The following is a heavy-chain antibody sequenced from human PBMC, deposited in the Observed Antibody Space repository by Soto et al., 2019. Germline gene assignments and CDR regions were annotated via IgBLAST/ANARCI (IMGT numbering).Heavy chain of an antibody. CDR1: GFTFGSYN. Sequence: PGGSLRLSCAASGFTFGSYNMDWVRQAPGKGLEWLSYISGSGTTIYYADSVRGRFTTSRDNAKNSLYLQMNSLRDDDTAVYYCARDQTTGWFDPWGQGTLVTVSS. CDR3: ARDQTTGWFDP. CDR2: ISGSGTTI. J-gene: IGHJ5*02. D-gene: IGHD4-17*01. V-gene: IGHV3-48*02.